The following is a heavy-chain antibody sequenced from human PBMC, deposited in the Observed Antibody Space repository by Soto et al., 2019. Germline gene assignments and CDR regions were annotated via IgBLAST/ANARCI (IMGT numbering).Heavy chain of an antibody. CDR2: ISYDGSNK. CDR1: GFTFSSYG. V-gene: IGHV3-30*03. CDR3: ATGYCISTSCPHAFDI. Sequence: GGSLRLSCAASGFTFSSYGVHWVRQAPGKGLEWVAVISYDGSNKYYADSVKGRFTISRDNSKNTLYLQMNSLRAEDTAVYYCATGYCISTSCPHAFDIWGQGRMVTVS. D-gene: IGHD2-2*01. J-gene: IGHJ3*02.